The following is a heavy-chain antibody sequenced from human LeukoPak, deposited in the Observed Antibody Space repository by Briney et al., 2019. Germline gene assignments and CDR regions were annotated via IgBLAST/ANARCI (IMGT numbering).Heavy chain of an antibody. CDR3: ARDLRIAYCGGDCYSNYYYYNGMDV. V-gene: IGHV4-31*03. Sequence: KSSETLSLTCTVSGGSISSGVYYWSCIRQHPGKGLEWIGYIYYSGSTYYNPSLKSRVTISVDTSKNQFSLKLNSVTPPDTAVYQCARDLRIAYCGGDCYSNYYYYNGMDVWGQGTTVTVS. J-gene: IGHJ6*02. CDR1: GGSISSGVYY. CDR2: IYYSGST. D-gene: IGHD2-21*02.